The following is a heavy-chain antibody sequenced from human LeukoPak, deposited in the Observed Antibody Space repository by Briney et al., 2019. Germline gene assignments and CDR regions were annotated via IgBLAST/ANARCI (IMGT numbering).Heavy chain of an antibody. V-gene: IGHV1-2*02. CDR2: INPNSGGT. Sequence: ASVKVSCKASGYTFTGYYMHWVRQAPGQGLEWMGWINPNSGGTNYAQKFQGRVTMTRDTSISTAYMELSRLRSDDTAVYYCARGLDCSSTSCYTTEFDYWGQGTLVTVSS. D-gene: IGHD2-2*02. CDR3: ARGLDCSSTSCYTTEFDY. J-gene: IGHJ4*02. CDR1: GYTFTGYY.